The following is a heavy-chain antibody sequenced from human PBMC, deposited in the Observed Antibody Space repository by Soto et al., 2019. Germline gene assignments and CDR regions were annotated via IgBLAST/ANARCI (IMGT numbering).Heavy chain of an antibody. J-gene: IGHJ5*02. CDR1: GYTFTSYY. Sequence: ASVKVSCKASGYTFTSYYMHWVRQAPGQGLEWMGIINPSGGSTSCAQKFQGRVTMTRDTSTSTVYMELSSLRSEDTAVYYCARDSSIAARRYNWFDPWGQGTLVTVSS. CDR2: INPSGGST. V-gene: IGHV1-46*01. CDR3: ARDSSIAARRYNWFDP. D-gene: IGHD6-6*01.